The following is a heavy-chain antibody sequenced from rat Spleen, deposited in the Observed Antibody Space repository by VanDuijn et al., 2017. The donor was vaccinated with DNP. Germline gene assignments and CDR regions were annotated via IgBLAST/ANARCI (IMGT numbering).Heavy chain of an antibody. CDR1: GFTFSSYW. V-gene: IGHV5-58*01. J-gene: IGHJ4*01. Sequence: EVQLVESGGGLVQPGRSLKLSCVASGFTFSSYWMYWIRQAPGKGLEWVASISTDGGSSSYPDSVKGRFTVSRDNAESTIYLQMNSLRSEDTATYYCAKDQYGVFAMGAWGQGTSVTVSS. CDR2: ISTDGGSS. CDR3: AKDQYGVFAMGA. D-gene: IGHD1-11*01.